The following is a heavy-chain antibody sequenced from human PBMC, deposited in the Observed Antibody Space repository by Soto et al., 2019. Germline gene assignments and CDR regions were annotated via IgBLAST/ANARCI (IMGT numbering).Heavy chain of an antibody. D-gene: IGHD4-4*01. CDR1: GFTFTDFY. Sequence: EVQLVQSGGGLVQPGGSLRLSCVGSGFTFTDFYMNWVRQAPGKGLEWVANIRPDGSETNYVESVKGRFTTSRDNAKNSLFLQMNSRRADDTAVYYCAGWGGHDYNYWGQGIRVTVSS. CDR2: IRPDGSET. V-gene: IGHV3-7*03. J-gene: IGHJ4*02. CDR3: AGWGGHDYNY.